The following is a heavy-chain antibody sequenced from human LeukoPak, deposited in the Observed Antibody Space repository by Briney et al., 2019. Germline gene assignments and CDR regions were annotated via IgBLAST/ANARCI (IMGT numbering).Heavy chain of an antibody. J-gene: IGHJ4*02. CDR2: IKQDGSEK. V-gene: IGHV3-7*03. Sequence: GGSLRLSCAASGFTFSSYWMSWVRQAPGKGLEWVANIKQDGSEKYYVDSVKGRFTISRDNAKNSLYLQMNSLRAEDTAVYYCAKDRSAIGEYSSSWSSFDYWGQGTLVTVSS. CDR3: AKDRSAIGEYSSSWSSFDY. CDR1: GFTFSSYW. D-gene: IGHD6-13*01.